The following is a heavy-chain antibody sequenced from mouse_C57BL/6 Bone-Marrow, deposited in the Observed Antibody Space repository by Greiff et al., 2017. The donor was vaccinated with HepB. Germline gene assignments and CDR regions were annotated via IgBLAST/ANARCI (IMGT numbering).Heavy chain of an antibody. CDR3: ARNPVLLSYYFDY. D-gene: IGHD2-1*01. CDR2: IHPNSGST. Sequence: QVQLQQSGAELVKPGASVKLSCKASGYTFTSYWMHWVKQRPGQGLEWIGMIHPNSGSTNYNEKFKSKATLTVDKSSSTAYMQLSSLTSDDSAVYYCARNPVLLSYYFDYWGQGTTLTVSS. CDR1: GYTFTSYW. J-gene: IGHJ2*01. V-gene: IGHV1-64*01.